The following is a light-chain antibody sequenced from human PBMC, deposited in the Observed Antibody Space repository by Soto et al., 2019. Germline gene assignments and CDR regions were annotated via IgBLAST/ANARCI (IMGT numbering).Light chain of an antibody. Sequence: DIQMTQSPSTLSASVGDRVTITCRASQSITSWLAWYQQKPGKAPKLLIYKASSLESGVPSRFSGSASGTEFTLTISSLQPDDFATYYCEQYNIYSPYTFGQGTKLEIK. CDR3: EQYNIYSPYT. J-gene: IGKJ2*01. V-gene: IGKV1-5*03. CDR1: QSITSW. CDR2: KAS.